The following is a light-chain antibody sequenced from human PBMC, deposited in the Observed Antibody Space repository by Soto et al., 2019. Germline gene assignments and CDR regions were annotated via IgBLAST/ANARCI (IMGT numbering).Light chain of an antibody. CDR2: DVN. Sequence: SALTQPASVSASPGQSITISCTGTSNDVGGYNYVSWYQQHPGKAPKLIIYDVNNRPSGVSNRFSGSKSGNTASLTISGLQAEDEADYYCDSYSSTNTRYVFGTGTKVTVL. J-gene: IGLJ1*01. CDR1: SNDVGGYNY. V-gene: IGLV2-14*03. CDR3: DSYSSTNTRYV.